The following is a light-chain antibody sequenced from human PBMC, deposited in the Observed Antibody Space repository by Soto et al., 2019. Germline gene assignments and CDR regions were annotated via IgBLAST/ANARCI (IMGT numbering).Light chain of an antibody. V-gene: IGLV1-51*01. CDR2: YNN. CDR1: SSNIGNNY. Sequence: QSALTQPPSVSAAPGQKVTISCSGSSSNIGNNYVSCYQQLPGTAPTLLIYYNNKRPSGIPHPFSCSTSRTSNTVGLTRFEPEDEDDYYCGSSSSGISAGGVFGTWTNVTV. J-gene: IGLJ1*01. CDR3: GSSSSGISAGGV.